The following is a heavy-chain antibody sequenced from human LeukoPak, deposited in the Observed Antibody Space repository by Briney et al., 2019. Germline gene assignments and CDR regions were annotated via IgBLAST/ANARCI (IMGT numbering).Heavy chain of an antibody. CDR3: ARDQEGFDH. CDR1: GYTFTSNY. CDR2: IYPRDGST. Sequence: ASVKVSCKASGYTFTSNYIHWVRQAPGQGPEWMGMIYPRDGSTSYAQKFQGRVTVTRDTSTSTVHMELSGLRSEDTAVYYCARDQEGFDHWGQGTLVTVSS. J-gene: IGHJ4*02. V-gene: IGHV1-46*01.